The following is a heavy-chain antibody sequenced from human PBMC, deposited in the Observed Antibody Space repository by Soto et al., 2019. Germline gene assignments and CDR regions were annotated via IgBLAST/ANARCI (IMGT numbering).Heavy chain of an antibody. D-gene: IGHD3-22*01. CDR2: FDPEDGEK. V-gene: IGHV1-24*01. CDR3: ATTPRNYYDSSGSEGVY. J-gene: IGHJ4*02. Sequence: GASVKVSCKVSGYTLTELSMHWVRQAPGKGLEWKGGFDPEDGEKIYAQKFQGRVTMTEDTSTDTAYKELSSLRSEDTAVYYCATTPRNYYDSSGSEGVYWGQGTLVTVSS. CDR1: GYTLTELS.